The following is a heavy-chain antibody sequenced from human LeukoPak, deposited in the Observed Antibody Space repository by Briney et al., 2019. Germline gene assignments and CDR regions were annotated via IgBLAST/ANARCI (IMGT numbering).Heavy chain of an antibody. CDR1: GFTFSSYG. Sequence: GSLRLSCAASGFTFSSYGMHWVRQAPGKGLEWVAVISYDGSNKYYADSVKGRFTISRDNRKNSLYLQMNSLRAEDTALYYCAKDYDSSGYVIDYWGQGTLVTVSS. CDR3: AKDYDSSGYVIDY. CDR2: ISYDGSNK. D-gene: IGHD3-22*01. V-gene: IGHV3-30*18. J-gene: IGHJ4*02.